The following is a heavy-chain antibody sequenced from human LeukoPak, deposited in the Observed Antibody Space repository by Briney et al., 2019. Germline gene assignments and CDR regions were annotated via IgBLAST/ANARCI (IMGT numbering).Heavy chain of an antibody. J-gene: IGHJ4*02. D-gene: IGHD4-17*01. Sequence: SETLSLTCAVSGGSISSSNWWSWVRQPPGKGLEWIGEIYHSGSTNYNPSLKSRVTISVDKSKNQFSLKLSSVTAADTAVYYCARVRGDYGDGYYFDYWGQGTLVTVSS. CDR3: ARVRGDYGDGYYFDY. CDR2: IYHSGST. CDR1: GGSISSSNW. V-gene: IGHV4-4*02.